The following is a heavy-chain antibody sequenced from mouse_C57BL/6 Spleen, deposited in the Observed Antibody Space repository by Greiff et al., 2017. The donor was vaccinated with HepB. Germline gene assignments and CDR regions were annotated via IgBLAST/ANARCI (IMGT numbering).Heavy chain of an antibody. D-gene: IGHD1-1*01. Sequence: VQLQQSGAELARPGASVKLSCKASGYTFTSYGISWVKQRTGQGLEWIGEIYPRSGNTYYNEKFKGKATLTADKSSSTAYMELRSLTSEDSAVYFCARGWDYYGSSPLYWYFDVWGTGTTVTVSS. V-gene: IGHV1-81*01. CDR3: ARGWDYYGSSPLYWYFDV. CDR1: GYTFTSYG. J-gene: IGHJ1*03. CDR2: IYPRSGNT.